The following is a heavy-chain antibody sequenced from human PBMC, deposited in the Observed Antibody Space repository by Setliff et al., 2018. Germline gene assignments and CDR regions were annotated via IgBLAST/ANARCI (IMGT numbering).Heavy chain of an antibody. CDR1: GGTFSSYA. V-gene: IGHV1-69*10. J-gene: IGHJ3*02. CDR2: IIPILGIA. D-gene: IGHD3-10*01. CDR3: ARDFMVRGVIITAGNAFDI. Sequence: SVKVSCKASGGTFSSYAISWVRQAPGQGLEWMGGIIPILGIANYAQKFQGRVTITADESTSTAYMELSSLRSEDTAVYYCARDFMVRGVIITAGNAFDIWCQGTMVTVSS.